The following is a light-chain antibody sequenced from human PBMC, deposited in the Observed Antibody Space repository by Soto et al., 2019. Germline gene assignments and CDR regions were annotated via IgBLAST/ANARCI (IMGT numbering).Light chain of an antibody. J-gene: IGKJ1*01. CDR2: DAS. CDR3: EQYRRYPWT. CDR1: QGIDTS. Sequence: AILLTQSPSSLSASVGDRVTITCRASQGIDTSLAWYQQKPGKAPKLLIYDASSLESGVPSRLSGSGSGTEFTLTISSLQPDDFATYYCEQYRRYPWTFGQGTKVDIK. V-gene: IGKV1-13*02.